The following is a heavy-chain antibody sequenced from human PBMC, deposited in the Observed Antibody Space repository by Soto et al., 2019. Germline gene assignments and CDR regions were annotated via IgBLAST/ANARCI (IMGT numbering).Heavy chain of an antibody. CDR3: ARDPDYGDYWGYVFDS. CDR1: GYTFAAYY. V-gene: IGHV1-2*02. J-gene: IGHJ4*02. D-gene: IGHD4-17*01. Sequence: QVQLVQSGAEVKKPGASVKVSCKTSGYTFAAYYIHWIRQAPGQGLEWMGWINPTSGGTVYAQNFQGRVSMPRDTSISTAYTELRRLNSDDTAGYYCARDPDYGDYWGYVFDSWGQGTPVTVSS. CDR2: INPTSGGT.